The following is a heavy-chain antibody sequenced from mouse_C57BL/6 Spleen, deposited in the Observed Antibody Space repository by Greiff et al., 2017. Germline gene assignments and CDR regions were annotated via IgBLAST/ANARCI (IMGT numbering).Heavy chain of an antibody. V-gene: IGHV1-69*01. CDR3: ARGGIMKWYFDV. D-gene: IGHD2-3*01. CDR2: IDPSDSYT. CDR1: GYTFTSYW. J-gene: IGHJ1*03. Sequence: QVQLQQPGAELVMPGASVKLSCKASGYTFTSYWMHWVKQRPGQGLEWIGEIDPSDSYTNYNQKFKGKSTLTVDKSSSTAYMQLSSLTSEDSAVYYCARGGIMKWYFDVWGTGTTVTVSA.